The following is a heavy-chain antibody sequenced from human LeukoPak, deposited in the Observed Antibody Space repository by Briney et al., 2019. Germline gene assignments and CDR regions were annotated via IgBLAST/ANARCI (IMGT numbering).Heavy chain of an antibody. CDR1: GFTFSDFY. CDR2: INKDGSEE. J-gene: IGHJ4*02. Sequence: GGSLRLSCAASGFTFSDFYMSWVRQAPGKGLEWVANINKDGSEEKYVDSVKGRFTIPRDNAKNSLYLQMSSLRADDTAVYYCARWPHCQDFWGRGTRVTVSS. V-gene: IGHV3-7*03. CDR3: ARWPHCQDF.